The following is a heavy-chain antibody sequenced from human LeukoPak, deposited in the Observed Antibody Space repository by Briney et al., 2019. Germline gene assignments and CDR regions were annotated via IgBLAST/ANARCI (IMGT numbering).Heavy chain of an antibody. Sequence: GGSLRLSCAASGFTFSSYAMTWVRQAPGKGLEWVSAFSATDGSAQYAESVKGRFTISRDNSKNRLYLQMNSLRAEDTAVYYCAKARVAAAGTGAFDVWGQGTMVTVSS. CDR1: GFTFSSYA. D-gene: IGHD6-13*01. V-gene: IGHV3-23*01. J-gene: IGHJ3*01. CDR2: FSATDGSA. CDR3: AKARVAAAGTGAFDV.